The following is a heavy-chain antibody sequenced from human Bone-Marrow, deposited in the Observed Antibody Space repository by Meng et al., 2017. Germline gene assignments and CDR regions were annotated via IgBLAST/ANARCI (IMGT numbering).Heavy chain of an antibody. J-gene: IGHJ4*01. CDR1: GFTFSNAL. V-gene: IGHV3-15*01. CDR2: MKSNVDGGTV. Sequence: GESLKISCAASGFTFSNALMTWVRQAPGKGLEWIGSMKSNVDGGTVDYAAAVKGSFFISRDDSENTFYLQMNSLTTEDTAVYYCSGQVDYWGHGTLVIVSS. CDR3: SGQVDY.